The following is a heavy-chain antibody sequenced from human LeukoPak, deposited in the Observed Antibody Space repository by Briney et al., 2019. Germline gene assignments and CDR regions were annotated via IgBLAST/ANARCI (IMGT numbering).Heavy chain of an antibody. CDR1: GGSINNYY. CDR2: ACHSGST. Sequence: PSETLSLTCTVSGGSINNYYWSWIRQPPGKGLEWIGYACHSGSTNSSPSLKRRVSISVDTSKKQISQKLRSSTAADTAVYYCARAYYYDSSGLKGHDAFDIWGQGTMVTVSS. V-gene: IGHV4-59*01. J-gene: IGHJ3*02. CDR3: ARAYYYDSSGLKGHDAFDI. D-gene: IGHD3-22*01.